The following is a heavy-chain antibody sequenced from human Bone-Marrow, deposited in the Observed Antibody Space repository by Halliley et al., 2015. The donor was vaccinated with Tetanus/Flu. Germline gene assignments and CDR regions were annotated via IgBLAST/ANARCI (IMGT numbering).Heavy chain of an antibody. CDR1: GFTFNSYS. V-gene: IGHV3-21*01. Sequence: SLRLSCAASGFTFNSYSMNWVRQAPGKGLEWMSSISGSGTSDYKYYAGSVKGRFTISRDNAKNSLYLQMNNLRAEDTAVYYCARAIQLDDWGQGILVTVSS. CDR3: ARAIQLDD. J-gene: IGHJ4*02. CDR2: ISGSGTSDYK.